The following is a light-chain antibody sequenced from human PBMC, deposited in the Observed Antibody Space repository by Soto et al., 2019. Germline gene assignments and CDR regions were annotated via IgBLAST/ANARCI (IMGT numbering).Light chain of an antibody. V-gene: IGKV3-20*01. CDR1: QSVSSSY. CDR3: QQYGSSPGT. Sequence: ESVLEQSPGTLSFSPGEIATLSCRASQSVSSSYLAWYQQKPGQAPRLLIYGASSRATGIPDRFSGSGSGTDFTLTISRLEPEDFAVYYCQQYGSSPGTFGQGTKVDIK. J-gene: IGKJ1*01. CDR2: GAS.